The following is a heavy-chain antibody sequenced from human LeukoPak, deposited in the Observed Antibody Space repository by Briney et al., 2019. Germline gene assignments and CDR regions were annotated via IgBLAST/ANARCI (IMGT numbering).Heavy chain of an antibody. CDR2: INHSGST. V-gene: IGHV4-34*01. CDR1: GGSFSGYY. CDR3: ARRDYDILTGYYWFDP. J-gene: IGHJ5*02. D-gene: IGHD3-9*01. Sequence: PSETLSLTCAVYGGSFSGYYWSWIRQPPGKGLEWIGEINHSGSTNYNLSLKSRVTISIDTSKNQFSLKLSSVTAADTAVYYCARRDYDILTGYYWFDPWGQGTLVTVSS.